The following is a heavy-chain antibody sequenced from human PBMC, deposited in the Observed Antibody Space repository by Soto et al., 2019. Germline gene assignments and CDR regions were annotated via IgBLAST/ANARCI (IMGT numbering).Heavy chain of an antibody. Sequence: QVQLVESGGGVVQPGRSLRLSCAASGFTFSSYGMHWVRQAPGKGLEWVAVIWYDGSNKYYADSVKGRFTISRDNSKNTLYLQMNSLRAEDTAVYYCARDEGYYDSSGYYGYWGQGTLVTVSS. D-gene: IGHD3-22*01. CDR3: ARDEGYYDSSGYYGY. CDR2: IWYDGSNK. CDR1: GFTFSSYG. J-gene: IGHJ4*02. V-gene: IGHV3-33*01.